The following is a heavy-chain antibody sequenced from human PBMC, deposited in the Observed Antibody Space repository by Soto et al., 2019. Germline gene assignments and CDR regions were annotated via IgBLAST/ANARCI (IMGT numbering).Heavy chain of an antibody. CDR2: VSYDGTKR. Sequence: GGSLRLSCVGSGFTFSDYAMHWVRQAPGKGLEWVAVVSYDGTKRYYADSVKGRFTIPRDNPKTTLYLQMNSLRVEDTSVYYCAKGMGGFENEFYAMDVWGQGTTVTVSS. J-gene: IGHJ6*02. D-gene: IGHD5-12*01. V-gene: IGHV3-30*18. CDR3: AKGMGGFENEFYAMDV. CDR1: GFTFSDYA.